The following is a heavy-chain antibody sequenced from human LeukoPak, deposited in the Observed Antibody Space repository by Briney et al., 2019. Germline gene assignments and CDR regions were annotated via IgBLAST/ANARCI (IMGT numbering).Heavy chain of an antibody. CDR2: ISGSGGST. D-gene: IGHD6-13*01. J-gene: IGHJ4*02. CDR1: GFTFSSNA. CDR3: AKIGAAAGDY. Sequence: GGSLRLSCAASGFTFSSNAMSWVRQAPGEGLEWVSSISGSGGSTYYADSVKGRFTISRDNSKNTLYLQMNSLRAEDTAVYYCAKIGAAAGDYWGQGTLVTVSS. V-gene: IGHV3-23*01.